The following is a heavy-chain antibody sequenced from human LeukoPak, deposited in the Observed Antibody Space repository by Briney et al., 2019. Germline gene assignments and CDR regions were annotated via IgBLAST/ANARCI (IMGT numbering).Heavy chain of an antibody. V-gene: IGHV3-49*04. D-gene: IGHD5-24*01. CDR1: GFTFGDHA. CDR3: TRGPTGRWLYYGMDV. Sequence: GGSLRLSCITSGFTFGDHAMSWVRQAPGKGXXXXXXXXXKGYGGTTEYAASVKGRFTISRDDSKSIAYLQMNSLKSEDTAVYYCTRGPTGRWLYYGMDVWGQGTTVIVSS. CDR2: XXXKGYGGTT. J-gene: IGHJ6*02.